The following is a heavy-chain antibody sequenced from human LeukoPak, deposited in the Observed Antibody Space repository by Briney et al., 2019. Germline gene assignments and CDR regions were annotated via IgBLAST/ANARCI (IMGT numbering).Heavy chain of an antibody. Sequence: SVKVSCKASGGTFSSYAICWGRQAPGAGVGWMGRIIPILGIANYAQKFQGRLTITADKSTSTAYMELSSLRSEDTAVYYCAREEPLRGYFDYWGQGTLVTVSS. CDR3: AREEPLRGYFDY. J-gene: IGHJ4*02. CDR2: IIPILGIA. D-gene: IGHD4-17*01. CDR1: GGTFSSYA. V-gene: IGHV1-69*04.